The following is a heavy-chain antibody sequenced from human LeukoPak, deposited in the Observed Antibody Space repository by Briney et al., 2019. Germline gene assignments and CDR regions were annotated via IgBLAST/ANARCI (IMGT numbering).Heavy chain of an antibody. J-gene: IGHJ6*03. V-gene: IGHV1-24*01. CDR3: ATALWFGELQTRYYYYMDV. D-gene: IGHD3-10*01. CDR2: FDPEDGET. CDR1: GYTLTELS. Sequence: VKVSCKVSGYTLTELSMHWVRQAPGKGLEWMGGFDPEDGETIYAQKFQGRVTMTEDTSRDTAYMELSSLRSEDTAVYYCATALWFGELQTRYYYYMDVWGKGTTVTVSS.